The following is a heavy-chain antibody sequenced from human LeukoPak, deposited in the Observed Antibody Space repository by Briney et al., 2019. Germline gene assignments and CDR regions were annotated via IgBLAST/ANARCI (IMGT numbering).Heavy chain of an antibody. CDR2: IIPIFGTA. Sequence: ASVKVSCKASGGTFSSYAISWVRQAPGQGLEWMGGIIPIFGTANYAQKFQGRVTITADESTSTAYMELSSLRSDDTAVYYCARVAGGSYRQSYWYFDLWGRGTLVTVSS. D-gene: IGHD1-26*01. CDR3: ARVAGGSYRQSYWYFDL. J-gene: IGHJ2*01. CDR1: GGTFSSYA. V-gene: IGHV1-69*13.